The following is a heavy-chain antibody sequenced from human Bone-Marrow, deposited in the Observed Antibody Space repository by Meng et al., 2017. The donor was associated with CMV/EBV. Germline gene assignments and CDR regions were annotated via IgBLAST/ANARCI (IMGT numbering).Heavy chain of an antibody. V-gene: IGHV1-8*01. Sequence: ASVKVSCKASGYTFTSYDINWVRQATGQGLEWMGWMNPNSGNTGYAQKFQGRVTTTRNTSISTAYMELSSLRSEDTAVYYCARGHNWNYYYYYGMDVWGQGTTVTVSS. CDR3: ARGHNWNYYYYYGMDV. CDR1: GYTFTSYD. D-gene: IGHD1-20*01. CDR2: MNPNSGNT. J-gene: IGHJ6*02.